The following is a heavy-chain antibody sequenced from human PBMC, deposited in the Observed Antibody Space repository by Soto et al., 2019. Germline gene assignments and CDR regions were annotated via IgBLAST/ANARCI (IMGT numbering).Heavy chain of an antibody. J-gene: IGHJ4*02. D-gene: IGHD2-2*01. CDR2: ISGSGGST. CDR3: AKDRYCGSTNCHAVFDY. V-gene: IGHV3-23*01. Sequence: GGSLRLSCAASGFPFSSYAMTWVRQAPGEGLEWVSAISGSGGSTYYADSVKGRFTISRDSSKNTLYLQMDSLRAEDTAVYYCAKDRYCGSTNCHAVFDYRGQGSSVTVSS. CDR1: GFPFSSYA.